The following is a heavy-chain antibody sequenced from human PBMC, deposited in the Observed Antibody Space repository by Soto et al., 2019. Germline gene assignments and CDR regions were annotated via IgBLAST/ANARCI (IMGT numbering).Heavy chain of an antibody. J-gene: IGHJ4*02. D-gene: IGHD6-19*01. CDR1: GFTFSPYW. Sequence: DVQLVESGGGLVQPGGSLRLSCAASGFTFSPYWMSWVRQAPGKGLEWVAIIKDDGGDELYLEAVRGRFTISRDTAKKSLYLAMDSLRVEDTAVYYCAGGSGWISDSWGQGTLVTVSS. V-gene: IGHV3-7*05. CDR2: IKDDGGDE. CDR3: AGGSGWISDS.